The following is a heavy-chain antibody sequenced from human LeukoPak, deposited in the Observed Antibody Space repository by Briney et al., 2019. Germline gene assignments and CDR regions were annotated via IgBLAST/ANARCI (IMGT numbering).Heavy chain of an antibody. V-gene: IGHV4-38-2*02. CDR3: ARGSGGDSSSWYVDAFDI. Sequence: PSETLSLTCTVSGYSISSGYYWGWIRQPPGKGLEWIGSIYHSGSTYYNPSLKSRVTISVDTSKNQFSLKLSSVTAADTAVYYCARGSGGDSSSWYVDAFDIWGQGTMVTVSS. CDR1: GYSISSGYY. CDR2: IYHSGST. D-gene: IGHD6-13*01. J-gene: IGHJ3*02.